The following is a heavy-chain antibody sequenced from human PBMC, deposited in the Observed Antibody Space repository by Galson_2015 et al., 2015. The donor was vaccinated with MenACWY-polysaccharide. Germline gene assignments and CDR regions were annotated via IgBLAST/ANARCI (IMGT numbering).Heavy chain of an antibody. CDR2: MSYSGRA. V-gene: IGHV4-61*01. Sequence: LSLTCTVSGGSVSSGTYYWSWLRPPPGKGLEWIGYMSYSGRANQNPSLKSRVTISLDPSKNQFSLRLTSVTAADTAMYYCAREPTYSGSFGCFDPWGQGTLVTVSS. D-gene: IGHD1-26*01. CDR3: AREPTYSGSFGCFDP. CDR1: GGSVSSGTYY. J-gene: IGHJ5*02.